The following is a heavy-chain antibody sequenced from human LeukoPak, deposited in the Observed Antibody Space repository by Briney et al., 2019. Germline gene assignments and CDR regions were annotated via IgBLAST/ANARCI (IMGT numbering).Heavy chain of an antibody. V-gene: IGHV3-74*01. CDR2: INIDGSST. CDR1: GFAFSSYW. CDR3: ASLSSIDY. J-gene: IGHJ4*02. Sequence: GGSLRLSCAASGFAFSSYWMHWVRQAPGKGLVWVSRINIDGSSTIYADSVKGRFTISRDNAKNTLYLQMNSLRAEDTAVYYCASLSSIDYWGQGTLVTDSS. D-gene: IGHD2-15*01.